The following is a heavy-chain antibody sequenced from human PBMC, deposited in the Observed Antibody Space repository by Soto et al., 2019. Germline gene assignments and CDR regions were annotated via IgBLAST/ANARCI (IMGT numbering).Heavy chain of an antibody. Sequence: GGSLRPPCVASGFPFSHSTMSWVRRAPGKAVMWRPAISGSGGSTYYADSVKGRFTISRDNSKNTLYLQMNSLRAEDTAVYYCATDLGSFAMRHGRTRSWGQ. CDR1: GFPFSHST. V-gene: IGHV3-23*01. J-gene: IGHJ5*01. D-gene: IGHD2-2*01. CDR3: ATDLGSFAMRHGRTRS. CDR2: ISGSGGST.